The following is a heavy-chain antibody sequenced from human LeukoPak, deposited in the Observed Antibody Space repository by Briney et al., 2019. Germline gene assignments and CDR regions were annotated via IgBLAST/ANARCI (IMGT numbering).Heavy chain of an antibody. J-gene: IGHJ3*02. CDR2: INPRGGTT. D-gene: IGHD6-13*01. CDR1: GYTFTSYY. V-gene: IGHV1-46*01. Sequence: ASVKVSCKASGYTFTSYYMHWVRQAPGQGLVWMGIINPRGGTTTYAQNFQGRVTMTRDTSTSTVYMELSNLRSEDTAVYYCARDLSSSQTYCALDIWGQGTMVTVSS. CDR3: ARDLSSSQTYCALDI.